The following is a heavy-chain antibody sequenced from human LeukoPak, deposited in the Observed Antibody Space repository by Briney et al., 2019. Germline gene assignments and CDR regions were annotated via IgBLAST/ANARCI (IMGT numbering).Heavy chain of an antibody. CDR2: ISGSGGST. CDR3: AKDRMYQTQYYYYYMDV. D-gene: IGHD2-8*01. J-gene: IGHJ6*03. Sequence: GGSLRLSCAASGFTFSSYGMSWVRQAPGKGLEWVSAISGSGGSTYYADSVKGRFTISRDNSKNTLYLQMNSLRAEDTAVYYCAKDRMYQTQYYYYYMDVWGKGTTVTVSS. V-gene: IGHV3-23*01. CDR1: GFTFSSYG.